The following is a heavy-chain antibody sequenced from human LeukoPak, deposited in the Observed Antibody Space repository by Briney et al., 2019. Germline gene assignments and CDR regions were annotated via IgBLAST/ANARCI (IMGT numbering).Heavy chain of an antibody. J-gene: IGHJ3*02. CDR3: ARDGRYCSGGSCYGEAFDI. D-gene: IGHD2-15*01. Sequence: PSETLSLTCTVSGGSINSYYWSWLRQPAGKGLEWIGRMYISGNTDYNPSLESRVTLSVDTSKNQFSLRLTSLTAADTAVYFCARDGRYCSGGSCYGEAFDIWGQGTMVTVSS. CDR1: GGSINSYY. V-gene: IGHV4-4*07. CDR2: MYISGNT.